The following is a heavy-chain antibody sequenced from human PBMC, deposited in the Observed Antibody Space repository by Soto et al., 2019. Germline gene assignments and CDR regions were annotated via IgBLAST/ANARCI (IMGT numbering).Heavy chain of an antibody. CDR2: INHSGST. CDR1: GGSISSGGYY. CDR3: ARGWGRIFDY. J-gene: IGHJ4*02. Sequence: PSETLSLTCTVSGGSISSGGYYWSWIRQPPGKGLEWIGEINHSGSTNYNPSLKSRVTISVDTSKNQFSLKLSSVTAADTAVYYCARGWGRIFDYWGQGTLVTVSS. D-gene: IGHD7-27*01. V-gene: IGHV4-39*07.